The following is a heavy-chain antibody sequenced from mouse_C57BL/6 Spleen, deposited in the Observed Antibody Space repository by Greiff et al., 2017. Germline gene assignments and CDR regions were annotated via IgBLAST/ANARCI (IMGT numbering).Heavy chain of an antibody. D-gene: IGHD3-2*02. CDR3: ARRDSSGRPWFAY. J-gene: IGHJ3*01. Sequence: VKVVEPGAELVKPGASVKLSCKASGYTFTSYWMHWVKQRPGRGLEWIGRIDPNSGGTKYNEKFKSKATLTVDKPSSTAYMQLSSLTSEDSAVYYCARRDSSGRPWFAYWGQGTLVTVSA. CDR2: IDPNSGGT. CDR1: GYTFTSYW. V-gene: IGHV1-72*01.